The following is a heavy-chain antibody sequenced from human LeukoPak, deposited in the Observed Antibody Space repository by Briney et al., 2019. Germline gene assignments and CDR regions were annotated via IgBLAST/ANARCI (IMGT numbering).Heavy chain of an antibody. CDR3: ARDNYDSSGYYEVY. J-gene: IGHJ4*02. V-gene: IGHV4-4*07. CDR2: IYTSGST. D-gene: IGHD3-22*01. Sequence: SETLSLTCTVSGGSISSYYWSWIRQPAGKGLEWIGRIYTSGSTNYNPSLKSRVTMSVDTSKNQFSLKLSSVAAADTAVYYCARDNYDSSGYYEVYWGQGTLVTVSS. CDR1: GGSISSYY.